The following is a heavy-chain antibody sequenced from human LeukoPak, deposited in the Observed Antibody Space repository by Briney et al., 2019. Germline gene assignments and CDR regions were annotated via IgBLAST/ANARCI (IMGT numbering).Heavy chain of an antibody. Sequence: GGSLRLSCAASGFTVSSNYMSWVRQAPGKGLEWVSVIYSGGSTYYADSVKGRFTISRDNSKNTLYLQMNSLRAEDTAVYYCARDRGAAAGSTYDYWGQGTLVTVSS. J-gene: IGHJ4*02. CDR3: ARDRGAAAGSTYDY. CDR1: GFTVSSNY. V-gene: IGHV3-66*01. D-gene: IGHD6-13*01. CDR2: IYSGGST.